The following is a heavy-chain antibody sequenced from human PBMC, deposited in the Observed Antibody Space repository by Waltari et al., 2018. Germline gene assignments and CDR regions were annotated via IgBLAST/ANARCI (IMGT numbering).Heavy chain of an antibody. CDR1: GFTFSSYW. CDR2: IKQDGSET. J-gene: IGHJ4*02. Sequence: EVQLEESGGGLVQPGGSLRLSCAASGFTFSSYWMTWVRQAPGKGLEWVATIKQDGSETYYADPLKGRFTISRDNAKNSLYLQMNSPRAEDTARYYCARDHVFRGDFWSGYYDSGGQGPLVTVSS. D-gene: IGHD3-3*01. CDR3: ARDHVFRGDFWSGYYDS. V-gene: IGHV3-7*01.